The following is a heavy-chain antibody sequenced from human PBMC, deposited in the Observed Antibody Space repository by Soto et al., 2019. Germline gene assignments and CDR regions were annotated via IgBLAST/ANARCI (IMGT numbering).Heavy chain of an antibody. J-gene: IGHJ4*02. Sequence: QITLKESGPTLVKPTQSLTLTCTFSGSSLRSSGVGVGWIRQPPGEALERLALIYGNDNNRYSPSLKNRLTITKDTSKNQVVLTITDMDPVDTATYYCAHRRGFGELLYWCQGTVVTVSS. CDR2: IYGNDNN. D-gene: IGHD3-10*01. CDR3: AHRRGFGELLY. V-gene: IGHV2-5*01. CDR1: GSSLRSSGVG.